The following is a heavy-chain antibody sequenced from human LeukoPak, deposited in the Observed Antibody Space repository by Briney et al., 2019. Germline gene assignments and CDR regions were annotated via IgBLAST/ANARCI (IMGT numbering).Heavy chain of an antibody. J-gene: IGHJ4*02. CDR2: IYPGDSDT. V-gene: IGHV5-51*01. CDR3: ASSLSGSYYVFDY. D-gene: IGHD1-26*01. Sequence: GGSLKISSKGSGYSFTSYWIGWVRRMPGKGLEWMGIIYPGDSDTRYSPSFQGQVTISADKSISTAYLQWSSLKASDTAMYYCASSLSGSYYVFDYWGQGTLVTVSS. CDR1: GYSFTSYW.